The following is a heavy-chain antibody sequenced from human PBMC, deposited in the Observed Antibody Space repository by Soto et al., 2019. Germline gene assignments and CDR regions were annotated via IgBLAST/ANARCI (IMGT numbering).Heavy chain of an antibody. Sequence: SETLSLTCTVSGGSISSGNYHWSWVRQPPGKGLEWIGYIYYSGNSYYNPSLRSRLTISIDTSKNQFSLRLSSVTAADTAFYYCAREYYDSSDSDGWFDPWGQGTLVTVSS. CDR1: GGSISSGNYH. D-gene: IGHD3-22*01. CDR3: AREYYDSSDSDGWFDP. V-gene: IGHV4-30-4*01. J-gene: IGHJ5*02. CDR2: IYYSGNS.